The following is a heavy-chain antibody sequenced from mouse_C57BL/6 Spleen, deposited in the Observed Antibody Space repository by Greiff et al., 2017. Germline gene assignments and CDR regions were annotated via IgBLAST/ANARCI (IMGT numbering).Heavy chain of an antibody. CDR3: ARGAGWLLSFAY. J-gene: IGHJ3*01. CDR2: IYPGDGDT. Sequence: VQLVESGAELVKPGASVKISCKASGYAFSSYWLNWVKQRPGKGLEWIGQIYPGDGDTNYNGKFKGKATLTADKSSSTAYMQLSSLTSEDSAVYFCARGAGWLLSFAYWGQGTLVTVSA. V-gene: IGHV1-80*01. CDR1: GYAFSSYW. D-gene: IGHD2-3*01.